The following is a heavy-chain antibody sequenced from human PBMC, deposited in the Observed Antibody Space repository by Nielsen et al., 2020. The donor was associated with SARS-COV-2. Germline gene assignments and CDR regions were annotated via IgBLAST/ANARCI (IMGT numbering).Heavy chain of an antibody. D-gene: IGHD1-14*01. CDR3: ASPNRVDGMDV. J-gene: IGHJ6*02. CDR1: GYTFTSYA. Sequence: SVKVSCKASGYTFTSYAMNWVRQAPGQGLEWMGWINTNIGNPTYAQGFTGRFVFSLDTSVSTAYLQISSLKAEDTAVYYCASPNRVDGMDVWGQGTTVTVSS. CDR2: INTNIGNP. V-gene: IGHV7-4-1*02.